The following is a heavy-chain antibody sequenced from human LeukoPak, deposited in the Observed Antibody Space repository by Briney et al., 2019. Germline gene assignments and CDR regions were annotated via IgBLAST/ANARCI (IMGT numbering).Heavy chain of an antibody. CDR2: IYYSGST. Sequence: SETLSLTCTVSGRSISSYYWSWIRQPPGKGLEWIGYIYYSGSTNHNPSLKSRVTRSVDTSKNQFSLNVSSVPAADTAVYCCARTHADAFDIWGQGTMVTVSS. CDR3: ARTHADAFDI. CDR1: GRSISSYY. D-gene: IGHD2-2*01. V-gene: IGHV4-59*01. J-gene: IGHJ3*02.